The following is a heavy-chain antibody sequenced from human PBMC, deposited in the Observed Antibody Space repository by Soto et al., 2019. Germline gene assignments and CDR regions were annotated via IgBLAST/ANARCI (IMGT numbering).Heavy chain of an antibody. Sequence: SVGSLRLSCAASGFTFTAYAMNWVRQAPGKGLEWVSTVTNSGGNTYYADSVKGRFTISRDNSKNTVYLQMNSLRAEDTAVYYCAKDPLADYNLWSGYRPFDPWGQGTLVTVSS. J-gene: IGHJ5*02. CDR2: VTNSGGNT. CDR3: AKDPLADYNLWSGYRPFDP. V-gene: IGHV3-23*01. D-gene: IGHD3-3*01. CDR1: GFTFTAYA.